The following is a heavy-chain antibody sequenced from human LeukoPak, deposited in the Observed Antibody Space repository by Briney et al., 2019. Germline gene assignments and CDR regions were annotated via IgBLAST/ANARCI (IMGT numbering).Heavy chain of an antibody. CDR1: GGSISSYY. V-gene: IGHV4-59*01. D-gene: IGHD6-6*01. CDR3: ARASMRSDAFDI. J-gene: IGHJ3*02. Sequence: SGTLSLTCTVSGGSISSYYWSWIRQPPGKGLEWIGYIYYSGSTNYNPSLKSRVTISVDTSKNQFSLKLSSVTAADTAVYYCARASMRSDAFDIWGQGTMVTVSS. CDR2: IYYSGST.